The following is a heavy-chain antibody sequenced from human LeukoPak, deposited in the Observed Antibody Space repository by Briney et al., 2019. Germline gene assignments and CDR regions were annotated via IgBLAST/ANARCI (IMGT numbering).Heavy chain of an antibody. D-gene: IGHD2-21*01. J-gene: IGHJ5*02. CDR3: ARDGGDWFDP. CDR2: IYYSGST. Sequence: PSETLSLTCTVSGGSISSYYWNWIRQPPGKGLEWIGNIYYSGSTNYNPSLKRRVTISVDTSRNQFSLKLSSVTAADTAVYYCARDGGDWFDPWSQGTLVTVSS. CDR1: GGSISSYY. V-gene: IGHV4-59*01.